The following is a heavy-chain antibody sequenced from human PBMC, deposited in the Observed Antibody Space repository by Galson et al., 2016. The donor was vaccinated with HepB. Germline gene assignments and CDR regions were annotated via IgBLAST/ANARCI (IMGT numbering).Heavy chain of an antibody. CDR2: TYYRSNWYN. CDR3: ARDLQVGLRNFFDF. J-gene: IGHJ4*01. CDR1: GDSVSGNSAA. V-gene: IGHV6-1*01. D-gene: IGHD3-9*01. Sequence: CAISGDSVSGNSAAWNRIRQSPSRGLEWLGRTYYRSNWYNDYAMSVKSRITINPDTSKNQFSLQLNSVTPEDTAVYYCARDLQVGLRNFFDFWGRGTLVTGSS.